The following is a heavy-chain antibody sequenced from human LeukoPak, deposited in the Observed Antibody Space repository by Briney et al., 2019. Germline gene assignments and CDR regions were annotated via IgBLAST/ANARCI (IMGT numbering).Heavy chain of an antibody. CDR3: ARGGSGYSYGKIDY. D-gene: IGHD5-18*01. CDR2: IKQDGSEK. J-gene: IGHJ4*02. V-gene: IGHV3-7*01. CDR1: GFTFSTYR. Sequence: GGSLRLSCAASGFTFSTYRMNWVRQAPGKGLEWVANIKQDGSEKYYVDSVKGRFTISRDNAKNSLYLQMNSLRAEDTAVYYCARGGSGYSYGKIDYWGQGTLVTVSS.